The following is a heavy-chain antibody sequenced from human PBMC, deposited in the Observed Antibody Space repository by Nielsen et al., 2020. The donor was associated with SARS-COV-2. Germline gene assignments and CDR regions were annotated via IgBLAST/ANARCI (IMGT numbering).Heavy chain of an antibody. CDR3: AGGAEDGGTIPYGMDV. CDR2: IIPIFGTA. CDR1: GGTFSSYA. Sequence: SVKVSRKASGGTFSSYAISWVRQAPGQGLEWMGGIIPIFGTANYAQKFQGRVTITADESTSTAYMELSSLRSEDTAVYYCAGGAEDGGTIPYGMDVWGQGTTVTVSS. D-gene: IGHD1-26*01. J-gene: IGHJ6*02. V-gene: IGHV1-69*13.